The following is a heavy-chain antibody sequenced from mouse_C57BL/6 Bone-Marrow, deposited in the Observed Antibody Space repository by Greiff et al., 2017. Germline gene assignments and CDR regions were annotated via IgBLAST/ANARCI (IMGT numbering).Heavy chain of an antibody. J-gene: IGHJ2*01. V-gene: IGHV1-81*01. CDR1: GYTSTSYG. D-gene: IGHD3-2*02. CDR2: IYPRSGNT. CDR3: ARQAGY. Sequence: VQLQQSGAELSGPGAVVKLSCKASGYTSTSYGISWVKQRTGQGLDWIGEIYPRSGNTYYNEKFKGKATLTADKSSSTTYMELRRLTSEDSAVYFCARQAGYWGQGTTLTVSS.